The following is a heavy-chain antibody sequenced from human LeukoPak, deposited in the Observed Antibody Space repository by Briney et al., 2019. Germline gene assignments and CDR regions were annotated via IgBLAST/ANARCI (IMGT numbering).Heavy chain of an antibody. V-gene: IGHV3-23*01. CDR3: AKDRGHGDHRG. CDR1: GFTFSNYA. CDR2: ISGSGGST. Sequence: GGSLRLSCEDSGFTFSNYAMTWVRQAPGKGLEWVSAISGSGGSTYYADSVKGRFTISRDNSKNTLYLQMNSLRAEDTAVYYCAKDRGHGDHRGWGQGTLVTVSS. D-gene: IGHD4-17*01. J-gene: IGHJ4*02.